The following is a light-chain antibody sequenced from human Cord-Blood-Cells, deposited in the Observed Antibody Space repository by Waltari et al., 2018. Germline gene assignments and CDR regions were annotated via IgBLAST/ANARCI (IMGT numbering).Light chain of an antibody. CDR1: QSVSSN. CDR3: QQYNNWPPWT. Sequence: EIVMTQSQATLSVSPGERATLSCRASQSVSSNLAWYQQKPGQAPRLLIYGASTRATGIPARFSGSGSGTEFTLTISSLQSGDFAVYYCQQYNNWPPWTFGQGTKVEIK. CDR2: GAS. V-gene: IGKV3-15*01. J-gene: IGKJ1*01.